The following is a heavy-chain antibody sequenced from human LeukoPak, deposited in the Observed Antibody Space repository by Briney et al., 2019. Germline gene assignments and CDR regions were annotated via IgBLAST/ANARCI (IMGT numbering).Heavy chain of an antibody. V-gene: IGHV4-30-4*08. CDR3: ARQLPDGSLDAFDI. D-gene: IGHD6-6*01. J-gene: IGHJ3*02. CDR1: GGSISSGDYY. CDR2: IYTSGST. Sequence: SETLSLTCTVSGGSISSGDYYWSWIRQHPGKGLEWIGYIYTSGSTNYTPSLKSRVTISVDTSKNQFSLKLSSVTAADTAVYYCARQLPDGSLDAFDIWGQGTMVTVSS.